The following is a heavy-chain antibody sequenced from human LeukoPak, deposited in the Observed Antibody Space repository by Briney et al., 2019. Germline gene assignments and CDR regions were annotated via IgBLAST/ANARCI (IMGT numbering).Heavy chain of an antibody. J-gene: IGHJ6*02. V-gene: IGHV3-9*01. CDR2: ISWNSGSI. CDR3: AKAVVPAAMLTAGMDV. CDR1: GFTFYDYA. Sequence: GGSLRLSCAASGFTFYDYAMHWVRQAPGKGLEWVSGISWNSGSIDYADSVKGRFTISRDNAKNSLYLQMNSLRAEDTALYYCAKAVVPAAMLTAGMDVWGQGTTVTVSS. D-gene: IGHD2-2*01.